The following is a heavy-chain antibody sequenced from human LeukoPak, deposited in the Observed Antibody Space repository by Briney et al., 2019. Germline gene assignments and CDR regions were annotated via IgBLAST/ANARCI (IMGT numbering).Heavy chain of an antibody. CDR2: IYSSGST. CDR3: ARQTYYYDSSGYYYLFDY. D-gene: IGHD3-22*01. V-gene: IGHV4-39*01. J-gene: IGHJ4*02. Sequence: PSETLSLTCTVSGGSISSRNYYWGWIRQTPGKGLEWIGSIYSSGSTYYNPSLKSPFTISVDTSKNQFSLKLSSVTAADTAVCCCARQTYYYDSSGYYYLFDYWGQGTLVTVSS. CDR1: GGSISSRNYY.